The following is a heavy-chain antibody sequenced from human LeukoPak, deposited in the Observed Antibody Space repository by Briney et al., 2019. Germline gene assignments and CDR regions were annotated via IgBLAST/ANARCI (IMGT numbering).Heavy chain of an antibody. CDR2: IYYSGST. CDR1: GGSISSSSYY. Sequence: SETLSLTCTVSGGSISSSSYYWGWIRQPPGKGLEWIGSIYYSGSTYYNPSLKSRVTISVDTSKNQFSLKLSSVTAADTAVCYCVRYSGSSRAFDYWGQGTLVTVSS. D-gene: IGHD5-12*01. J-gene: IGHJ4*02. CDR3: VRYSGSSRAFDY. V-gene: IGHV4-39*07.